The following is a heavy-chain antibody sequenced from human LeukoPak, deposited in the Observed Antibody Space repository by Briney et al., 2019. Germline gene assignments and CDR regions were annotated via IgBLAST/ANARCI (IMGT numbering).Heavy chain of an antibody. CDR2: IKQDGSEK. CDR1: GFTFSSYW. V-gene: IGHV3-7*01. J-gene: IGHJ4*02. Sequence: GGSLRLSCAASGFTFSSYWMSWVRQAPGKGLEWVANIKQDGSEKYYVDSVKGRFTISRDSAKNSLYLQMNSLRAEDTAVYYCARCGRGSYDWGKYWGQGTLVTVSS. D-gene: IGHD1-26*01. CDR3: ARCGRGSYDWGKY.